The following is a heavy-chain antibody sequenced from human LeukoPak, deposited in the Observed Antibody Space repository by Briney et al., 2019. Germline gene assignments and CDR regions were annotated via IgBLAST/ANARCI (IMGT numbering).Heavy chain of an antibody. Sequence: SETLSLTCTVSGGSISSYYWSWIRQPPGKGLEWIGEINHSGSTNYNPSLKSRVTISVDTSKNQFSLKLSSVTAADTAVYYCARGLLLWFGTRGAFDIWGQGTTVTVSS. CDR3: ARGLLLWFGTRGAFDI. CDR2: INHSGST. CDR1: GGSISSYY. V-gene: IGHV4-34*01. J-gene: IGHJ3*02. D-gene: IGHD3-10*01.